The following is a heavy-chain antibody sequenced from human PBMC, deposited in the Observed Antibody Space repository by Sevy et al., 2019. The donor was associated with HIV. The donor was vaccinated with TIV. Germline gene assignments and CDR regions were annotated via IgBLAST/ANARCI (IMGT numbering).Heavy chain of an antibody. CDR2: ISSSGSTI. V-gene: IGHV3-11*04. Sequence: GGSLRLSCAASGFTFSDYYMSWIRQAPGKGLEWVSYISSSGSTISYADSVKGRFTISRDNAKNSLYLQMSSLRAEDMAVYYCARDTRLEWFGELDDYWGQGTLVTVSS. CDR3: ARDTRLEWFGELDDY. D-gene: IGHD3-10*01. CDR1: GFTFSDYY. J-gene: IGHJ4*02.